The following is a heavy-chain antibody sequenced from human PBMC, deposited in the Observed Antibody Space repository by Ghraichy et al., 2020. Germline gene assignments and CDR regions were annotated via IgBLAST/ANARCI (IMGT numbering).Heavy chain of an antibody. V-gene: IGHV3-21*01. Sequence: SCAASGFTFSSYSMNWVRQAPGKGLEWVSSISSSSSYIYYADSMKGRFTISRDNAKNSLYLQMNSLRAEDTALYYCAATYYYDGSGYYAVDYWGQGTLVTVSS. CDR3: AATYYYDGSGYYAVDY. CDR2: ISSSSSYI. D-gene: IGHD3-22*01. J-gene: IGHJ4*02. CDR1: GFTFSSYS.